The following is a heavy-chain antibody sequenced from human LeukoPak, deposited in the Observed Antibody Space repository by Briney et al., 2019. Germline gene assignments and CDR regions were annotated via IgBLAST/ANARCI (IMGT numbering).Heavy chain of an antibody. V-gene: IGHV4-4*08. CDR1: GGSFSGYY. D-gene: IGHD3-3*01. CDR3: ARSLGYDFWSGYYCDY. Sequence: PSETLSLTCAVYGGSFSGYYWSWIRQPPGKGLEWIGRIYTSGSTNYNPSLKSRVTISVDTSKNQFSLKLSSVTAADTAVYYCARSLGYDFWSGYYCDYWGQGTLVTVSS. CDR2: IYTSGST. J-gene: IGHJ4*02.